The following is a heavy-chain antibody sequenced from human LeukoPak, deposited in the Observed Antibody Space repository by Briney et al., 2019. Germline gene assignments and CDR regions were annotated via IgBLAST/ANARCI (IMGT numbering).Heavy chain of an antibody. V-gene: IGHV4-59*01. J-gene: IGHJ4*02. D-gene: IGHD6-19*01. CDR3: ATTSSGWYERFDY. Sequence: SETLSLTCTVSGGSISSYYWRWIRQPPGKGLEWIGYIYYSGSTNYNPSLKSRVTISVDTSKNQFSLKLSSVTAADTAVYYCATTSSGWYERFDYWGQGTLVTVSS. CDR1: GGSISSYY. CDR2: IYYSGST.